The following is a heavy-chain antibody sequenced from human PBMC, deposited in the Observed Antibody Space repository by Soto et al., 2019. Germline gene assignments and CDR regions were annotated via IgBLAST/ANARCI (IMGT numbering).Heavy chain of an antibody. CDR3: ARDRGIAAAGSPHNWFDP. CDR2: IIPIFGTA. Sequence: ASVKVSCKASRGTFSSYAISWVRQAPGQGLEWMGGIIPIFGTANYAQKFQGRVTITADESTSTAYMELSSLRSEDTAVYYCARDRGIAAAGSPHNWFDPWGQGTLVTVSS. CDR1: RGTFSSYA. J-gene: IGHJ5*02. D-gene: IGHD6-13*01. V-gene: IGHV1-69*13.